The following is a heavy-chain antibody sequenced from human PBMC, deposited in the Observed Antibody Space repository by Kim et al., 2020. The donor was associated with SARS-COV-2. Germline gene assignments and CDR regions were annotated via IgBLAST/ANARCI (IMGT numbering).Heavy chain of an antibody. V-gene: IGHV4-39*01. CDR2: IYYSGSA. Sequence: SETLSLTCTVSGGSISSSRYSWGWIRQPPGKGLAWIGSIYYSGSAYYNPSLKSRVNISVDTSENQFSLKLTSVTAADTAVYYCASLYYDILTGYTTTLLGYWGQGTLVTVSS. J-gene: IGHJ4*02. CDR3: ASLYYDILTGYTTTLLGY. CDR1: GGSISSSRYS. D-gene: IGHD3-9*01.